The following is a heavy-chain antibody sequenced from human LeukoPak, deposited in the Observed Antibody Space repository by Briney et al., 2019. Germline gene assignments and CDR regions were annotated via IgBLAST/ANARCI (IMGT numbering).Heavy chain of an antibody. CDR3: TRDPRNLGLDP. J-gene: IGHJ5*02. Sequence: GGSLRLSCVAFGFPLRNYWMYWVRQAPGKGLVWVARSNGDGSNTNYADSVKGRFTISRDNAKDTLYLQMSSLRVEDTAVYHCTRDPRNLGLDPWGQGTLVTVSS. CDR1: GFPLRNYW. CDR2: SNGDGSNT. D-gene: IGHD3-16*01. V-gene: IGHV3-74*01.